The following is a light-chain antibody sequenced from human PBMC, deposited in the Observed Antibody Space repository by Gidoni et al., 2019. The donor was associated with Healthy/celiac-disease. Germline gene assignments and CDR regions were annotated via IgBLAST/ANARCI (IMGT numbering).Light chain of an antibody. CDR3: QQRSNWPPIT. Sequence: ETVLTQSLATLSLSPGERATLSCRASQSVSSYLAWYQQKPGQAPRLLIYAASNRATGIPARFSGSGSGTDFTLTISSLEPEDFAVYYCQQRSNWPPITFXQXTRLEIK. V-gene: IGKV3-11*01. CDR1: QSVSSY. J-gene: IGKJ5*01. CDR2: AAS.